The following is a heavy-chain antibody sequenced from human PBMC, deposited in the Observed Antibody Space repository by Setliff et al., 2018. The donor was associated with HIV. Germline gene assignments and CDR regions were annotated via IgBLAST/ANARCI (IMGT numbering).Heavy chain of an antibody. CDR1: GGSITSGGYY. V-gene: IGHV4-31*02. CDR2: MSYSGTT. D-gene: IGHD3-3*01. J-gene: IGHJ6*04. CDR3: ARTTYVSRFLEWSPDSALYSYYMDV. Sequence: SETLSLTCIVSGGSITSGGYYWSWIRQHPGEGLEWVGYMSYSGTTYYNPSLKTRIIMSMDTSKNQFSLKLTSVTAADTAMYYCARTTYVSRFLEWSPDSALYSYYMDVWGKGAAVTVSS.